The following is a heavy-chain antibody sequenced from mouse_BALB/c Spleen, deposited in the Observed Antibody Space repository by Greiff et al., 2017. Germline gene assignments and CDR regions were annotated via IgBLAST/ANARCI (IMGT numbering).Heavy chain of an antibody. CDR1: GFTFSSYG. Sequence: EVMLVESGGGLVQPGGSLKLSCAASGFTFSSYGMSWVRQTPDKRLELVATINSNGGSTYYPDSVKGRFTISRDNAKNTLYLQMSSLKSEDTAMYYCARDRGIYDYGRAWFAYWGQGTLVTVSA. CDR3: ARDRGIYDYGRAWFAY. J-gene: IGHJ3*01. V-gene: IGHV5-6-3*01. D-gene: IGHD1-1*01. CDR2: INSNGGST.